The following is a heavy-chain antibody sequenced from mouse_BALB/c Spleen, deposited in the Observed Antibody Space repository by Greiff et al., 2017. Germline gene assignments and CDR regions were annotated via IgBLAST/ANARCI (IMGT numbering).Heavy chain of an antibody. CDR1: GFTFSSFG. V-gene: IGHV5-17*02. J-gene: IGHJ2*01. CDR2: ISSGSSTI. Sequence: EVKVEESGGGLVQPGGSRKLSCAASGFTFSSFGMHWVRQAPEKGLEWVAYISSGSSTIYYADTVKGRFTISRDNPKNTLFLQMTSLRSEDTAMYYCARKDYFDYWGQGTTRTVSS. CDR3: ARKDYFDY.